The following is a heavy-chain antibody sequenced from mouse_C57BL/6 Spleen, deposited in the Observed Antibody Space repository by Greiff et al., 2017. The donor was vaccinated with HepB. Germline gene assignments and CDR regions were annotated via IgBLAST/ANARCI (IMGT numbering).Heavy chain of an antibody. J-gene: IGHJ4*01. CDR3: AYYYGSRRAMDY. CDR1: GYTFTSYW. D-gene: IGHD1-1*01. Sequence: QVQLQQPGAELVKPGASVKLSCKASGYTFTSYWMHWVKQRPGQGLEWIGMIHPNSGSTNYNEKFKSKATLTVDKSSSTADMQLSSLTSEDSAVYYCAYYYGSRRAMDYWGQGTSVTVSS. V-gene: IGHV1-64*01. CDR2: IHPNSGST.